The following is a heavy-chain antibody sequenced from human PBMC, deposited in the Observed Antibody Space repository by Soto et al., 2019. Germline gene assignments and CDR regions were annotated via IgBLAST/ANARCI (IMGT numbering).Heavy chain of an antibody. V-gene: IGHV1-69*04. CDR2: IIPILGIA. Sequence: SVKVSCKASGGTFSSYTISWVRQAPGQGLEWMGRIIPILGIANYAQKFQGRVTITADKSTSTAYMELSSLRSEDTAVYYCARDASSGWSQYYYYYYMDVWGKGTTVTVSS. D-gene: IGHD6-19*01. J-gene: IGHJ6*03. CDR1: GGTFSSYT. CDR3: ARDASSGWSQYYYYYYMDV.